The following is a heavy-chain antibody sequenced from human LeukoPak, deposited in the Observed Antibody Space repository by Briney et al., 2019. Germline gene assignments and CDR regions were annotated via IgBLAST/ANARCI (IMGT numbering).Heavy chain of an antibody. D-gene: IGHD3-10*01. CDR3: ARTMVRGVIYYYYYMDV. CDR1: GGSISSYY. CDR2: IYYSGST. V-gene: IGHV4-59*01. Sequence: SETLSLTCTASGGSISSYYWSWIRQPPGKGLEWIGYIYYSGSTNYNPSLKSRVTISVDTSKNQFSLKLSSVTAADTAVYYCARTMVRGVIYYYYYMDVWGKGTTVTVSS. J-gene: IGHJ6*03.